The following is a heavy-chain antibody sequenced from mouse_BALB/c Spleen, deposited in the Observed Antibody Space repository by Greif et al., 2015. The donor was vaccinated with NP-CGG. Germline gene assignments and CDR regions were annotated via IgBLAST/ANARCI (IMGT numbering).Heavy chain of an antibody. D-gene: IGHD2-4*01. J-gene: IGHJ3*01. CDR1: GFSLTSYG. V-gene: IGHV2-9*02. Sequence: VKLVESGPGLVAPSQSLSITCTVSGFSLTSYGVHWVRQPPGKGLEWLGVIWAGGSTNYNSALMSRLSISKDNSKSXVFLKMNSLQTDDTAMYYCASLYDYDGSWFAYWGQGTLVTVSA. CDR2: IWAGGST. CDR3: ASLYDYDGSWFAY.